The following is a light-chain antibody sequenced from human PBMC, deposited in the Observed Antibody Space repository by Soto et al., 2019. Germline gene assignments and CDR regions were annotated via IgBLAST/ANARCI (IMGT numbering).Light chain of an antibody. J-gene: IGKJ1*01. CDR1: QRINND. Sequence: AIQMTQSPSSLSAAVGDRVTITCQASQRINNDLGCYQQKQGKAPKFLIHDASCLQSGVPSRFSGSGSGTDFTLIIRSLQPEDFATYYCLQDYNYAWTFGQGTKVDI. V-gene: IGKV1-6*01. CDR3: LQDYNYAWT. CDR2: DAS.